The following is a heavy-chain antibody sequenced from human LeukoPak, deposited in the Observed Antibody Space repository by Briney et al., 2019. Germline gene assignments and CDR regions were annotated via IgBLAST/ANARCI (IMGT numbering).Heavy chain of an antibody. D-gene: IGHD6-19*01. J-gene: IGHJ4*02. CDR1: GFTFDDYG. CDR2: ISSSSSNI. V-gene: IGHV3-48*01. Sequence: GVLRLSCAASGFTFDDYGMNWVRQAPGKGLEWVSYISSSSSNIYYADSVKGRFTISRDNAKNSLYLQMNSLRAEDTALYYCAREGIALGGEFDYWGQGTLVTVSS. CDR3: AREGIALGGEFDY.